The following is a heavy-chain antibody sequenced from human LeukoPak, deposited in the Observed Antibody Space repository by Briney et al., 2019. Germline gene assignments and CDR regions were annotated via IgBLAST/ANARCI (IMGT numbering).Heavy chain of an antibody. J-gene: IGHJ4*02. CDR1: GLTFSDYY. V-gene: IGHV3-11*04. CDR3: ARGVAGTGGSNY. D-gene: IGHD6-19*01. Sequence: GGSLRLSCAASGLTFSDYYMSWIRQAPGKGQERVSYISSGGGTRYYAESVKGRFTISRDNAKNSLYLQMNSLRAEDTAVYYCARGVAGTGGSNYWGQGTLVTVSS. CDR2: ISSGGGTR.